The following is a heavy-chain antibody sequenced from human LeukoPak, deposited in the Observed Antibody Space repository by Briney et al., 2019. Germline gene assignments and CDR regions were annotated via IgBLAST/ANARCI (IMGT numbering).Heavy chain of an antibody. J-gene: IGHJ4*02. Sequence: GASVKVSCKASGGTFSSYAISWVRQAPGQGLEWMGGIIPIFGTANYAQKFQGRVTITADESTSTAYMELSSLRSEDTAVYYCAREGRPVLPVLDQQFDYWGLGTLVTVSS. CDR3: AREGRPVLPVLDQQFDY. CDR1: GGTFSSYA. D-gene: IGHD3-3*01. CDR2: IIPIFGTA. V-gene: IGHV1-69*01.